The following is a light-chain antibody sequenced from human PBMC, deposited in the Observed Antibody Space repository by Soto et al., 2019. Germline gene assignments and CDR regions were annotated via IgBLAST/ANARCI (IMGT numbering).Light chain of an antibody. CDR1: QSVSSY. V-gene: IGKV3-20*01. Sequence: EIVLTQSPATLSLSPGERATLSCRASQSVSSYLAWYQQKPGQAPRLLIYAASTRATGIPDRFSGSGSGTDFTLTISRLAPEDFAVYYCQQYGSSPKTFGQGTKVDI. CDR2: AAS. J-gene: IGKJ1*01. CDR3: QQYGSSPKT.